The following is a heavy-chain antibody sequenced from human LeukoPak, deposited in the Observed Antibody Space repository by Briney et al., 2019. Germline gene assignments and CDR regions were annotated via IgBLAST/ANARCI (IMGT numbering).Heavy chain of an antibody. CDR2: INHGGST. V-gene: IGHV4-34*01. J-gene: IGHJ1*01. Sequence: SETLSLTCAVYGGSFSGYYWSWIRQPPGKGLEWIGEINHGGSTNYNPSLKSRVTISIDTSKNQFSLKLSSVTAADTAVYYCARYLDYGGNSRVFQHWGQGTLVTVSS. CDR3: ARYLDYGGNSRVFQH. CDR1: GGSFSGYY. D-gene: IGHD4-23*01.